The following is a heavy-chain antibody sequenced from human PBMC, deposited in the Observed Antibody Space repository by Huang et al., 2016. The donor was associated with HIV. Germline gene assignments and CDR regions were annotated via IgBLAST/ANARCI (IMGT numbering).Heavy chain of an antibody. J-gene: IGHJ4*02. Sequence: QLQLQESGPGLVKPSETLSLTCTVSGGSISSSSYYWGWIRQPPGKGREWIGSIHYRGSTYYNPSLKSRVTISVDTSKNQFSLKLSSVTAADTAVYYCARHSDDFWSGYSYFDYWGQGTLVPVSS. V-gene: IGHV4-39*01. CDR1: GGSISSSSYY. D-gene: IGHD3-3*01. CDR2: IHYRGST. CDR3: ARHSDDFWSGYSYFDY.